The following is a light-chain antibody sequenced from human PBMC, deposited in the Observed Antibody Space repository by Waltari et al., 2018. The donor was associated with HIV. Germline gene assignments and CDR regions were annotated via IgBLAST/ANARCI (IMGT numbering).Light chain of an antibody. CDR2: WAS. V-gene: IGKV4-1*01. CDR1: PSIFYSSRNANY. J-gene: IGKJ1*01. Sequence: IVITQSPHSLALSLGARATVTCKSSPSIFYSSRNANYLAWYQQKPGQSPKLLIYWASSRASGVPDRFSGSGSRTDFTLSISSLQSEDVAVYFCQQYYSTPPTFGQGTRVEIK. CDR3: QQYYSTPPT.